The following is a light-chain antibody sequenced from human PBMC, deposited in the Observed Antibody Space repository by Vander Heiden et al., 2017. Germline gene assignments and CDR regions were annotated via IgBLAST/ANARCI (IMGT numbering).Light chain of an antibody. CDR3: QQYDDLPWT. CDR2: DAS. Sequence: DIQMTQSPSSLSASVGDRVTITCQASQDISNYLNWYQQKPGKAPKLLIYDASNLETGVPSRVSGFGSGTDFTFTISGLQPEDIATYYCQQYDDLPWTFGQGTKVEIK. CDR1: QDISNY. J-gene: IGKJ1*01. V-gene: IGKV1-33*01.